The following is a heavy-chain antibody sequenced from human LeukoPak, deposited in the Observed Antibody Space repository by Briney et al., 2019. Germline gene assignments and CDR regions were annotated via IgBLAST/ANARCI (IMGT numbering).Heavy chain of an antibody. CDR3: ARSGEGFFDP. CDR1: GGSISSYY. CDR2: IYYSGST. D-gene: IGHD4-17*01. J-gene: IGHJ5*02. V-gene: IGHV4-59*01. Sequence: SETLSLTCTVSGGSISSYYRSWIRQPPGKGLEWIGYIYYSGSTNYNPSLKSRVTISVDTSKNQFSLKLSSVTAADTAVYYCARSGEGFFDPWGQGTLVTVSS.